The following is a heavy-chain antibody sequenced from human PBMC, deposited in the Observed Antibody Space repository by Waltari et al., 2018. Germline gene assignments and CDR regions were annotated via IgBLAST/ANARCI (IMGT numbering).Heavy chain of an antibody. V-gene: IGHV3-7*01. J-gene: IGHJ4*02. CDR3: ARGGGAAGTFGY. D-gene: IGHD6-13*01. CDR1: GFPLRSYW. CDR2: IKQDGSEK. Sequence: EVQLVVSGGGLVQPGGSLRLSCPTSGFPLRSYWMSWVRQAPGKGLEWVANIKQDGSEKYYVDSVKGRFTISRDNAKNSLYLQMNSLRAEDTAVYYCARGGGAAGTFGYWGQGTLVTVSS.